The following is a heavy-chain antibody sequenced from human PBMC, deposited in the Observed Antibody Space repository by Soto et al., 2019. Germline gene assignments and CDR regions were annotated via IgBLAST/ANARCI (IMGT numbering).Heavy chain of an antibody. D-gene: IGHD6-6*01. J-gene: IGHJ3*02. V-gene: IGHV5-51*01. Sequence: GESVKISCVGSGYSFTIYWIGWVRQMPGKGLEWMGIIYPGDSDTRYSPSFQGQVTISADKPISTAYLQWSSLKASATAMYYCARGIAARHSAFDIWGQGTMVTVSS. CDR1: GYSFTIYW. CDR2: IYPGDSDT. CDR3: ARGIAARHSAFDI.